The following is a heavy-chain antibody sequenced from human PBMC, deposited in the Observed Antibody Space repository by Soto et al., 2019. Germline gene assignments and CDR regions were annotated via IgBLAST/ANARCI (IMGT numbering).Heavy chain of an antibody. D-gene: IGHD1-26*01. CDR3: ARDLEWELSNVGAVDY. V-gene: IGHV3-30-3*01. CDR2: ISYDGSNK. CDR1: GFTFSSYA. J-gene: IGHJ4*02. Sequence: QVQLVESGGGVVQPGRSLRLSCAASGFTFSSYAMHWVRQAPGKGLEWVAVISYDGSNKYYADSVKGRFTISRDNSKNTLYLQMNSLRAEDTAVYYCARDLEWELSNVGAVDYWGQGTLVTVSS.